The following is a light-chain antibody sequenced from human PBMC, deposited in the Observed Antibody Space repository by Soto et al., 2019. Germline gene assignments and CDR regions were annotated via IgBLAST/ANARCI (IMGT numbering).Light chain of an antibody. CDR2: AAS. CDR3: QQYSSYPALT. V-gene: IGKV1-8*01. CDR1: QGIRSY. J-gene: IGKJ4*01. Sequence: AIRMTQSPSSLSASTGDRVTITCRSSQGIRSYLAWYPQKPGKAPKLLIYAASTLQRGVPSRFRGSGAATDFTLTIICLLSEDFANQYCQQYSSYPALTFGGGTQVEIK.